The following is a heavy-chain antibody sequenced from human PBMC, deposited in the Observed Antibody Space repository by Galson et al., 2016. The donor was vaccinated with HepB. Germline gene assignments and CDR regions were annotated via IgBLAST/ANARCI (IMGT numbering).Heavy chain of an antibody. CDR3: AKAYSSGWYFFDYWGRPGADMDV. J-gene: IGHJ6*02. D-gene: IGHD6-19*01. V-gene: IGHV3-23*01. Sequence: LRLSCAASGFTVSSNNMDWVRQAPGKGLEWVSAITGSGTSTYYADSVKGRLTISRDNSKNTLYLQMNSLRAEDTAVYYCAKAYSSGWYFFDYWGRPGADMDVWGQGTTVTVSS. CDR1: GFTVSSNN. CDR2: ITGSGTST.